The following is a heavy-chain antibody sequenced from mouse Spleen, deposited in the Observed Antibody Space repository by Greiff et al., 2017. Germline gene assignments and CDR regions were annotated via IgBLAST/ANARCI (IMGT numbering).Heavy chain of an antibody. Sequence: QVTLKVCGPGILQPSQTLSLTCSFSGFSLSTSGMGVGWIRQPSGKGLEWLAHLWWDDAKRYNPALKSRLTISKDTSSNQLLLEVASVDTADTATYYCARMEAYYRYGAFAYWGQGTLVTVSA. D-gene: IGHD2-14*01. V-gene: IGHV8-8*01. CDR1: GFSLSTSGMG. J-gene: IGHJ3*01. CDR2: LWWDDAK. CDR3: ARMEAYYRYGAFAY.